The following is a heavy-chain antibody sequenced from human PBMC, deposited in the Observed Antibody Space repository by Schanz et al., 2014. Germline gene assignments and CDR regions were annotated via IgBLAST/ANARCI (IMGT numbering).Heavy chain of an antibody. Sequence: QVQVVQSGAEVKRPGASVKVSCKASEYSITSYSMHWVRQAPGQRLEWMGWINTGSGDTKYSQNFQGRVTITRDTSASTAYMELSSLRSEDTAVYSCARGIGGYGANNYFDYWGQGTLVTVSS. CDR2: INTGSGDT. D-gene: IGHD5-12*01. J-gene: IGHJ4*02. V-gene: IGHV1-3*04. CDR3: ARGIGGYGANNYFDY. CDR1: EYSITSYS.